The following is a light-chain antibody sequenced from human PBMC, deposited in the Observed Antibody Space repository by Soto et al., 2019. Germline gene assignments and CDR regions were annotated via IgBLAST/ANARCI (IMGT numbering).Light chain of an antibody. CDR2: EVR. CDR3: IAYTARSTLV. CDR1: MRDVGAYNL. J-gene: IGLJ3*02. V-gene: IGLV2-14*01. Sequence: QSALTQPASVSGSAGQSITISCSGTMRDVGAYNLVSWYQQHPGTAPKLIIYEVRNRPSGISSRFSGSRSGNTASLTISGFQSEYEGDYYCIAYTARSTLVFGGGTKLTVL.